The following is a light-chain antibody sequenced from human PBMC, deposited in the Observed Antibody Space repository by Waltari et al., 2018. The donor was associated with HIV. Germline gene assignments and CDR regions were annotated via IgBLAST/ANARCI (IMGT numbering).Light chain of an antibody. V-gene: IGKV1-39*01. CDR1: QNINSY. CDR2: GAT. J-gene: IGKJ1*01. CDR3: QQSYSNSPWT. Sequence: DIQMTQSPSSLSESVGDTVTITCRSSQNINSYLNWYQQSPGKAPRLLIYGATRLHSGAPSRFSGRGSVTDYTLTISSVQPEDFVTYYCQQSYSNSPWTFGQGTKVEIK.